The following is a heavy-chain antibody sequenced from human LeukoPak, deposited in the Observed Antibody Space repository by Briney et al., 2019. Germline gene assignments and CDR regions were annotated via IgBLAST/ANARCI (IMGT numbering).Heavy chain of an antibody. Sequence: PSETLSLTCTVSGGSISSSSYYWGWIRQPPGKGLEWIGSIYYSGSTYYNPSLKSRVTISVDTSKNQFSLKLSSVTAADTAVYYCARGEEQWLGDAFDIWGQGTMVTVSS. D-gene: IGHD6-19*01. V-gene: IGHV4-39*07. CDR2: IYYSGST. CDR3: ARGEEQWLGDAFDI. J-gene: IGHJ3*02. CDR1: GGSISSSSYY.